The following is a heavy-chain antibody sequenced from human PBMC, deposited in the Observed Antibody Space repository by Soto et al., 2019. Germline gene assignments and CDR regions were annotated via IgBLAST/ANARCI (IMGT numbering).Heavy chain of an antibody. Sequence: ASVKVSCKASGGTFSSYSISWVRPAPGQGLEWMGGIIPIFGTANYAQKFQGRVTITADESTSTAYMELSSLRSEDTAVYYCAREYYYDSSGDYGAFDYWGQGTLVTVSS. D-gene: IGHD3-22*01. CDR1: GGTFSSYS. CDR2: IIPIFGTA. V-gene: IGHV1-69*13. CDR3: AREYYYDSSGDYGAFDY. J-gene: IGHJ4*02.